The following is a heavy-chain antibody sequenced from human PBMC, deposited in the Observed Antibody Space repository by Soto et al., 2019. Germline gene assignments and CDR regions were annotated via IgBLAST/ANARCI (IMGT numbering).Heavy chain of an antibody. CDR3: AREDVRGCWYLDL. V-gene: IGHV3-74*01. D-gene: IGHD3-10*01. Sequence: EVQLVESGGGLVQPGGSLRLSCAASGFTFSSYWMHWVRQAPGKGLVWVSRISGDGSSASHADPVKGRFTISRDNAKNTLYLQMNSLRAEDTAVYYCAREDVRGCWYLDLWGGGSLVTGSS. J-gene: IGHJ2*01. CDR2: ISGDGSSA. CDR1: GFTFSSYW.